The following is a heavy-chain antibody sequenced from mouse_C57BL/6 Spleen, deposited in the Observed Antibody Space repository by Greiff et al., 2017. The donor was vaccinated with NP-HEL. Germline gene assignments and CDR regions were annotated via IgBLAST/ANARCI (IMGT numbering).Heavy chain of an antibody. CDR3: ARDEAGSSYSWFAY. J-gene: IGHJ3*01. V-gene: IGHV5-4*03. CDR1: GFTFSSYA. CDR2: ISDGGSYT. Sequence: EVKLVESGGGLVKPGGSLKLSCAASGFTFSSYAMSWVRQTPEKRLEWVATISDGGSYTYYPDNVKGRFTISRDNAKNNLYLQMSHLKSEDTAMYYCARDEAGSSYSWFAYWGQGTRVTVSA. D-gene: IGHD1-1*01.